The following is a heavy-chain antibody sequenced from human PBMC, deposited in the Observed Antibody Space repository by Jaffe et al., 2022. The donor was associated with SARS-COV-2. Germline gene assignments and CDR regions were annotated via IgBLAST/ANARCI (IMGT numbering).Heavy chain of an antibody. D-gene: IGHD2-15*01. V-gene: IGHV1-2*04. CDR2: INPNSGGT. J-gene: IGHJ6*02. Sequence: QVQLVQSGAEVKKPGASVKVSCKASGYTFTGYYMHWVRQAPGQGLEWMGWINPNSGGTNYAQKFQGWVTMTRDTSISTAYMELSRLRSDDTAVYYCAREILGSSVGYYYGMDVWGQGTTVTVSS. CDR1: GYTFTGYY. CDR3: AREILGSSVGYYYGMDV.